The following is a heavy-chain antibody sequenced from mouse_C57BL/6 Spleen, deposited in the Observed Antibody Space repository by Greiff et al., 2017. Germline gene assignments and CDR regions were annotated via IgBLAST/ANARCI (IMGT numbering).Heavy chain of an antibody. Sequence: QVQLQQSGAELVRPGPSVKVSCKASGYAFTNYLIEWVKQRPGQGLEWIGVINPGSGGTNYNEKFKGKATLTADKSSSTAYMQLSSLTSEDSAVYFCARVAATVVASDWYFDVWGTGTTVTVSS. CDR1: GYAFTNYL. J-gene: IGHJ1*03. CDR2: INPGSGGT. V-gene: IGHV1-54*01. CDR3: ARVAATVVASDWYFDV. D-gene: IGHD1-1*01.